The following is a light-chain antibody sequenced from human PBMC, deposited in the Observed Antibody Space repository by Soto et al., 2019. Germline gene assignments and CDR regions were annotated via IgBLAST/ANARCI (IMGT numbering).Light chain of an antibody. J-gene: IGKJ4*01. CDR3: QQYNEWPLT. Sequence: EIVVTQSPATLSVSPGERATLSCRASQSVSNNVAWYQQKPGQAPRLLIYHAATRATGIPARFSGSGSGTEVTLTISSLQSEDFAVYYCQQYNEWPLTFGGGTKVEIK. CDR2: HAA. CDR1: QSVSNN. V-gene: IGKV3-15*01.